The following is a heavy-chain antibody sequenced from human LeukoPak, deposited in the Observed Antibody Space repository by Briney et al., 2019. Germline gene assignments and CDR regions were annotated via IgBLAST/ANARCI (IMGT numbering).Heavy chain of an antibody. V-gene: IGHV3-7*01. Sequence: GGSLRLSCAASGFTLRSYWMNWVRQAPGKGLEWVANIKKGGSERYYVDSVKGRFTISRDNTKKSLYLQMNTLRAEDTAVYYCARDLAGPPQEAFDIWGQGTMVTVSS. CDR1: GFTLRSYW. J-gene: IGHJ3*02. CDR2: IKKGGSER. CDR3: ARDLAGPPQEAFDI.